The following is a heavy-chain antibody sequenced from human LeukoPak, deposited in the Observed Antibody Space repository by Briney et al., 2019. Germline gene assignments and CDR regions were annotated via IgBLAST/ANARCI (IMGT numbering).Heavy chain of an antibody. CDR3: AKRGSSSWHQYFDF. CDR1: GFTFSSYA. D-gene: IGHD6-13*01. CDR2: VGGSDDYT. Sequence: GGSLRLSCAASGFTFSSYAMSWVRQAPGKGPEWVSSVGGSDDYTYYADSVKGRFTISRDNGKNTLYLQMNSLRVEDTAVYYCAKRGSSSWHQYFDFWGLGALVTVSS. V-gene: IGHV3-23*01. J-gene: IGHJ4*02.